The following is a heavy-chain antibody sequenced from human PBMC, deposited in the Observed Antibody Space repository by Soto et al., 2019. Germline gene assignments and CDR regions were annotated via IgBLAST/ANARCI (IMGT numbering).Heavy chain of an antibody. V-gene: IGHV4-31*03. CDR1: GGSISSGVYY. CDR3: ARVCGGDCHYGMDV. CDR2: IYYSGST. Sequence: SEIMSLTCTVSGGSISSGVYYWSWIRQHPGKGLEWIGYIYYSGSTYYNPSLKSRVTISVGTFKNQFSLKLSSVTAADTAVYYCARVCGGDCHYGMDVWGQGTTVTVSS. D-gene: IGHD2-21*02. J-gene: IGHJ6*02.